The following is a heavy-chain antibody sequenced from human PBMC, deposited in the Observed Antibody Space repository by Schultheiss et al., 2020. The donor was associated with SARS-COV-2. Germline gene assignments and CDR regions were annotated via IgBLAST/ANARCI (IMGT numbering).Heavy chain of an antibody. CDR1: GFTFSSYW. CDR3: ARADDYGDYEEEADYYYGMDV. D-gene: IGHD4-17*01. CDR2: ISSSSSTI. J-gene: IGHJ6*02. Sequence: GGSLRLSCAASGFTFSSYWMSWVRQAPGKGLEWVSYISSSSSTIYYADSVKGRFTISRDNSKNTLYLQMNSLRAEDTAVYYCARADDYGDYEEEADYYYGMDVWGQGTTVTVSS. V-gene: IGHV3-48*01.